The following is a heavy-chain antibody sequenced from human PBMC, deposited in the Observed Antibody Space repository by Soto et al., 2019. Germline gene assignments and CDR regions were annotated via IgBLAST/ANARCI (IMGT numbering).Heavy chain of an antibody. CDR2: IYYSGST. V-gene: IGHV4-59*01. CDR1: GGSISGYY. Sequence: SETLSLTCPVSGGSISGYYVSWIRQPPGKGLEWIGYIYYSGSTNYNPSLKSRVTISVDTSKNQFSLKLSSVTAADTAVYYCARARLRYVDYWGQGTLVTVSS. J-gene: IGHJ4*02. D-gene: IGHD4-17*01. CDR3: ARARLRYVDY.